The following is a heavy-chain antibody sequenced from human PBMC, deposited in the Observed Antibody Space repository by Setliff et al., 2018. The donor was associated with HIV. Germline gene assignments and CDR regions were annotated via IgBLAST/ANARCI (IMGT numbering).Heavy chain of an antibody. J-gene: IGHJ3*02. CDR3: ARVYDFWSGKYAFDI. CDR1: GGSISSYY. Sequence: SSETLSLTCTVSGGSISSYYWSWIRQPTGKGLEWIGYMYYSGSTNYNPSLKSRVSISVDTSKNQFSLKLSSVTAADTAVYYCARVYDFWSGKYAFDIWGQGTMVTVSS. CDR2: MYYSGST. V-gene: IGHV4-59*01. D-gene: IGHD3-3*01.